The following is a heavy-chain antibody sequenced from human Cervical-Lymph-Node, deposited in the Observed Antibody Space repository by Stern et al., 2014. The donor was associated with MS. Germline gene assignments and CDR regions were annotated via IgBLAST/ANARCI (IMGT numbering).Heavy chain of an antibody. D-gene: IGHD6-19*01. V-gene: IGHV1-8*01. CDR1: GYTFTSYD. J-gene: IGHJ6*02. CDR3: ASSTSSAHYYYYGMDV. CDR2: MNPNSGDT. Sequence: VQLVESGAEVKKPGASVKVSCKASGYTFTSYDINWVRQATGQGLEWMGWMNPNSGDTGYPQKFQGRVTMTRNTSISTAYMELSSLRSEDTALYYCASSTSSAHYYYYGMDVWGQGTTVTVSS.